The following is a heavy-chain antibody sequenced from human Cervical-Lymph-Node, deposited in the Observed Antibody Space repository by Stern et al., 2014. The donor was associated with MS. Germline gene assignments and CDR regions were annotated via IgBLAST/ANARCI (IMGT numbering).Heavy chain of an antibody. D-gene: IGHD4-17*01. CDR2: VSSDGSAM. J-gene: IGHJ4*02. V-gene: IGHV3-11*01. CDR1: GFFFSDYS. CDR3: ARQNSSPYGDLYYFDH. Sequence: VQLLESGGVLAKPGGSLKLSCAASGFFFSDYSMSWIRQAPGKGLEWISYVSSDGSAMFYSDSVKGRFTISRDNAKHSLSLQMHSLKVEDTAVYYCARQNSSPYGDLYYFDHWGQGTLVTVSS.